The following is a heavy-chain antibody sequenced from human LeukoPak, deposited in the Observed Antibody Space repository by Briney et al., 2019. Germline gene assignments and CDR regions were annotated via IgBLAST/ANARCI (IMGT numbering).Heavy chain of an antibody. D-gene: IGHD5-18*01. CDR2: IYYSGST. J-gene: IGHJ4*02. CDR3: ASAYGTAMDQG. CDR1: GGSISSYY. Sequence: SETLSLTCTVSGGSISSYYWSWIRQPPGKGLEWIGYIYYSGSTNYNPSLKSRVTISVDTSKNQFSLKLSSVTAADTAVYYCASAYGTAMDQGWGQGTLVTVSS. V-gene: IGHV4-59*08.